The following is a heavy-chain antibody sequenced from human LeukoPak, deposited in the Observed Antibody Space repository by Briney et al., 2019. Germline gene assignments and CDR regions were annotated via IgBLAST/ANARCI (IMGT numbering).Heavy chain of an antibody. V-gene: IGHV3-66*01. D-gene: IGHD1-26*01. CDR3: ARDRGSYRQSDY. CDR2: IYSGGST. CDR1: EFSVGSNY. J-gene: IGHJ4*02. Sequence: GGSLRLSCAASEFSVGSNYMTWVRQAPGKGLEWVSLIYSGGSTYYADSVKGRFTISRDNSKNTLYLQMNSLRAEDTALYYCARDRGSYRQSDYWGQGTLVTVSS.